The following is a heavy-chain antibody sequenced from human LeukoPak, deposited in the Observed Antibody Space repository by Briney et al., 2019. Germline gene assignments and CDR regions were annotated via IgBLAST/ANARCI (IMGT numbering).Heavy chain of an antibody. CDR2: IYYSGST. Sequence: PSETLSLTCTASGGSISSYYWSWIRQPPGKGLEWIGYIYYSGSTNYNPSLKSRVTISVDTSKNQFSLKVTSVTAADTAVYYCARWSSGWSNAFDLWGQGTMVTVSS. CDR3: ARWSSGWSNAFDL. J-gene: IGHJ3*01. V-gene: IGHV4-59*01. D-gene: IGHD6-19*01. CDR1: GGSISSYY.